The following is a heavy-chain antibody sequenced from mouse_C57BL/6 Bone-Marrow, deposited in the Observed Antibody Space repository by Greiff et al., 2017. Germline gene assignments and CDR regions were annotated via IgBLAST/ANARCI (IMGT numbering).Heavy chain of an antibody. CDR3: ARQYYGSHDY. J-gene: IGHJ2*01. D-gene: IGHD1-1*01. V-gene: IGHV1-81*01. Sequence: VQLVESGAELARPGASVKLSCKASGYTFTSYGISWVKQRTGQGLEWIGEIYPRSGNTYYNEKFKGKATLTADKSSSTAYMELRSLTSEDSAVYFCARQYYGSHDYWGQGTTLTVSS. CDR2: IYPRSGNT. CDR1: GYTFTSYG.